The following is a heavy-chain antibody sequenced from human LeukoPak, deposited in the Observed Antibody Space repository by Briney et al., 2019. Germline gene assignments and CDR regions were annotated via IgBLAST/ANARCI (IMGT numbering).Heavy chain of an antibody. V-gene: IGHV3-23*01. CDR2: ISGSGGST. J-gene: IGHJ4*02. CDR3: AKGSGVVVVAAITFDY. D-gene: IGHD2-15*01. CDR1: GFTFSSYA. Sequence: PGGSLRLSCAASGFTFSSYAMSWVRRAPGKGLEWVSAISGSGGSTYYADSVKGRFTISRDNSKNTLYLQMNSLRAEDTAVYYCAKGSGVVVVAAITFDYWGQGTLVTVSS.